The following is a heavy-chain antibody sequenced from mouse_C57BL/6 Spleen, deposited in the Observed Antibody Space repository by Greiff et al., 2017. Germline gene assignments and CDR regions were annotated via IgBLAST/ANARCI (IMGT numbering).Heavy chain of an antibody. CDR1: GYTFTDYN. CDR3: ARYVTTVDYFDY. J-gene: IGHJ2*01. Sequence: EVQLQQSGPELVKPGASVKIPCKASGYTFTDYNMDWVKQSHGKSLEWIGDINPNNGGTIYNQKFKGKATLTVDKSSSTAYMELRSLTSEDTAVYYCARYVTTVDYFDYWGQGTTLTVSS. CDR2: INPNNGGT. D-gene: IGHD1-1*01. V-gene: IGHV1-18*01.